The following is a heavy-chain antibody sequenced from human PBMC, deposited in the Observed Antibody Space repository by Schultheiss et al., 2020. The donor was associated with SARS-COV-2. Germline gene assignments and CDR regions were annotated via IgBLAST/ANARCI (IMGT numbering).Heavy chain of an antibody. D-gene: IGHD3-3*01. CDR2: IYYSGST. CDR3: AKGSGVLRFLELDY. Sequence: GSLRLSCTVSGGSISSYYWSWIRQPPGKGLEWIGYIYYSGSTNYNPSLKSRVTISVDTSKNQFSLKLSSVTAADTAVYYCAKGSGVLRFLELDYWGQGTLVTVSS. CDR1: GGSISSYY. J-gene: IGHJ4*02. V-gene: IGHV4-59*08.